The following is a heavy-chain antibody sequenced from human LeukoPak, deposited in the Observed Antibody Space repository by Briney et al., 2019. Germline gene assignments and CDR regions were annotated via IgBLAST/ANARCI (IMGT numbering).Heavy chain of an antibody. CDR1: GFTFSSYA. J-gene: IGHJ3*02. CDR3: AKDSGIAVAGTLRAFDI. CDR2: ISNNGDST. Sequence: GGSLRLSCSASGFTFSSYAMHWVRQAPGQGLEYVSAISNNGDSTHYADSVKGRFTISRDNSKNTLYLQMNSLRAEDTAVYYCAKDSGIAVAGTLRAFDIWGQGTMVTVSS. D-gene: IGHD6-19*01. V-gene: IGHV3-64*04.